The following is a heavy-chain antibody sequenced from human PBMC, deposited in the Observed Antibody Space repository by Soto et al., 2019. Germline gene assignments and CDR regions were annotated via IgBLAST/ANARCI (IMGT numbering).Heavy chain of an antibody. D-gene: IGHD3-10*01. J-gene: IGHJ4*02. V-gene: IGHV1-69*01. CDR2: ITPILGTP. CDR3: VRGGSGSRGDY. CDR1: GGAFSNFA. Sequence: QVQLVQSGAEMKKPGSSVKVSCKTSGGAFSNFAVSWVRQAPGQGLEWVGGITPILGTPSYAQKFQGRVTITAHVSTTSAYKEITSLTSEDTALYYCVRGGSGSRGDYWGQGTLVTVSS.